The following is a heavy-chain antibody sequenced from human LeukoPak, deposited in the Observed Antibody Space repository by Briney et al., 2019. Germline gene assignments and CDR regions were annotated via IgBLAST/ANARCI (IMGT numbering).Heavy chain of an antibody. CDR3: ARDSTYYYASGSSGPHYFDY. J-gene: IGHJ4*02. V-gene: IGHV3-30*01. CDR2: ISYDGGIT. D-gene: IGHD3-10*01. Sequence: PGRSLRLSCAASGFTFSSYAMHWVRQAPGKGLEWVAVISYDGGITNYADSVKGRFTIPRDNSKNTLYLQLNSLRAEDAAVYYCARDSTYYYASGSSGPHYFDYWGQGTLVTVSS. CDR1: GFTFSSYA.